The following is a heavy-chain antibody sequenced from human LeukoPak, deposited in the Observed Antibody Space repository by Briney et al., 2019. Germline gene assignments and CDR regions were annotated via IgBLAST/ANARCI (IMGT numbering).Heavy chain of an antibody. J-gene: IGHJ6*03. V-gene: IGHV3-69-1*01. Sequence: GGTLRLSCAASGFTVSSNYMSTVREAPGTGLEGGSYISSSSIIYYAASVTGRFTISRANAKNSLYLQMNSLRAEDTAVYYCARDRVEWSPRFLVQYYYMDVWGKGTTVTVSS. CDR1: GFTVSSNY. CDR3: ARDRVEWSPRFLVQYYYMDV. CDR2: ISSSSII. D-gene: IGHD3-3*01.